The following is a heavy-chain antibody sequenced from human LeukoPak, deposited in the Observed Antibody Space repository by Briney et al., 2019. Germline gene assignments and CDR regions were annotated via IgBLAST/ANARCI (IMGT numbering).Heavy chain of an antibody. J-gene: IGHJ4*02. CDR3: ARGFRGYSAYEFFHY. V-gene: IGHV3-13*05. CDR1: GFTFSSYD. Sequence: GGSLRLSCAASGFTFSSYDMQWGRQATGKGVEGVSCFGTSGDPYYAASVTGRFTISRENVKNSLYLQMNTLRLGDTAVYYCARGFRGYSAYEFFHYWGQGTLVTLSS. CDR2: FGTSGDP. D-gene: IGHD5-12*01.